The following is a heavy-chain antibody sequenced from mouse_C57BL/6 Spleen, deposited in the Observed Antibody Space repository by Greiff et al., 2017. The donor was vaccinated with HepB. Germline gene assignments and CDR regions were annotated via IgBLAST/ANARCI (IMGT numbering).Heavy chain of an antibody. CDR1: GYAFSSSW. Sequence: QVQLQQSGPELVKPGASVKISCKASGYAFSSSWMNWVKQRPGKGLEWIGRIYPGDGDTNYNGKFKGKATLTADKSSSTAYMQLSSLTSEDSAVYFCARPGRYAMDYWGQGTSVTVSS. CDR3: ARPGRYAMDY. D-gene: IGHD3-1*01. V-gene: IGHV1-82*01. CDR2: IYPGDGDT. J-gene: IGHJ4*01.